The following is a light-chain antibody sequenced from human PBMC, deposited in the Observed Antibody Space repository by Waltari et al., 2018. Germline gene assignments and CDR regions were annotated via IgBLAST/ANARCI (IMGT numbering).Light chain of an antibody. J-gene: IGLJ2*01. Sequence: NSMLTQPHSVSESPGETVTISCTRSSGNIASNFVQWYQRRPCTAPTTVIYEDDQRPSGVPDRFSGSIDSSSNSASLTISGLKTEDEADYYCQSYDTNNQVFGGGTKLTVL. CDR2: EDD. V-gene: IGLV6-57*03. CDR3: QSYDTNNQV. CDR1: SGNIASNF.